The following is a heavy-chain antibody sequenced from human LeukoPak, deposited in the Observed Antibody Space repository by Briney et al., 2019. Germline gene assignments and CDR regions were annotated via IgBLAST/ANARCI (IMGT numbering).Heavy chain of an antibody. D-gene: IGHD3-10*01. CDR3: ATYTEDYYNSGTYPHTFDV. Sequence: GGSLRLSCAASGFSVNSAWMGWVRQTPGKGLEWVGRIKSETDGGTTDYAAPVKGRFTILRDVSKNTLYLQMNSLKTEDTAFSFCATYTEDYYNSGTYPHTFDVWGQGTLVTVSS. CDR1: GFSVNSAW. J-gene: IGHJ4*02. V-gene: IGHV3-15*01. CDR2: IKSETDGGTT.